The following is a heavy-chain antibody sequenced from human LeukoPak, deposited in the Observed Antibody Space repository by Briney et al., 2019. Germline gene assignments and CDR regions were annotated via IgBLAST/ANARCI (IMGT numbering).Heavy chain of an antibody. Sequence: ASVKVSCKASGYTFTSYDINWVRQATGQGLEWMGWMNPNSGNTGYAQKFQGRVTITADESTSTAYMELSSLRSEDTAVYYCARGGHSGSYFLPYYMDVWGKGTTVTVSS. J-gene: IGHJ6*03. CDR1: GYTFTSYD. D-gene: IGHD1-26*01. V-gene: IGHV1-8*01. CDR3: ARGGHSGSYFLPYYMDV. CDR2: MNPNSGNT.